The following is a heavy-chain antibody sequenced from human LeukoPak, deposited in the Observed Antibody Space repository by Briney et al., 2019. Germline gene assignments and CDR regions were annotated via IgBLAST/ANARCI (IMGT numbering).Heavy chain of an antibody. CDR1: GGSISSYY. J-gene: IGHJ5*02. V-gene: IGHV4-59*08. Sequence: SETLSLTCTVSGGSISSYYWSWIRQPPGKGLEWMGYIYYSGSTNYNPSLKSRVTTSVDTSKNQFSLKLSSVTAADTAVYYCARGPDSGYDYLNWFDPWGQGTLVTVSS. CDR3: ARGPDSGYDYLNWFDP. CDR2: IYYSGST. D-gene: IGHD5-12*01.